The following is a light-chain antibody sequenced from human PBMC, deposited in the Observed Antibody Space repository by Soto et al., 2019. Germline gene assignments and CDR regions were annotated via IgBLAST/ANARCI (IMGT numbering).Light chain of an antibody. V-gene: IGKV3-11*01. CDR2: AAS. Sequence: EIVLTQSPATLSLSPGERATLSCRASQGITTYLAWYQQKPGQAPRLLIYAASHRATGIPARFSGSGSGTDFTLTISSLEPEDFAVYYCQQRGNWPLTFGPGTKVDIK. J-gene: IGKJ3*01. CDR1: QGITTY. CDR3: QQRGNWPLT.